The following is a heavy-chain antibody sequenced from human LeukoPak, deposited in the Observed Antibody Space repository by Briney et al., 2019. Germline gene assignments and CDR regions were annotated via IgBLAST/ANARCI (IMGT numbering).Heavy chain of an antibody. CDR2: IYYSGST. CDR1: GGSISSYY. CDR3: ARHGYSSGWYFDP. D-gene: IGHD6-19*01. Sequence: SETLSLTCTASGGSISSYYWSWIRQPPGKGLEWIGYIYYSGSTNYNPSLKSRVTISVDTSKNQFSLKLSSVTAADTAVYYCARHGYSSGWYFDPWGQGTLVTVSS. J-gene: IGHJ5*02. V-gene: IGHV4-59*08.